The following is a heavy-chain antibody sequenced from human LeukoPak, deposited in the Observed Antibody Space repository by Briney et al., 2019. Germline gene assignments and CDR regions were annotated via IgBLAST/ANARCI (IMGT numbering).Heavy chain of an antibody. CDR3: VRDSYTNTWHFQEEDY. V-gene: IGHV3-7*01. CDR2: IRQDGSDK. D-gene: IGHD2-2*02. Sequence: ETLSLTCTVSGVSISSSNSYWGWIRQPPGKGLEWVANIRQDGSDKYYVDSVKGRFTISRDNAKNSLFLQMNSLRAEDTAVYYCVRDSYTNTWHFQEEDYWGQGTLVTVSS. J-gene: IGHJ4*02. CDR1: GVSISSSNSY.